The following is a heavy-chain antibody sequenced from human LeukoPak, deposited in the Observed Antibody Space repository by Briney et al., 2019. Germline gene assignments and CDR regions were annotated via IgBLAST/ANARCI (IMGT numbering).Heavy chain of an antibody. J-gene: IGHJ4*02. CDR2: ISFNGGST. D-gene: IGHD6-13*01. Sequence: GGTLRLSCAASGFTFSSYAMHWGRQAPGKGLEHGSAISFNGGSTYYANSVKDRFTISRDNSKNTLYLQMGSLRAEDMAVYYCARVRDSSIGLDYWGQGTLVTVSS. V-gene: IGHV3-64*01. CDR3: ARVRDSSIGLDY. CDR1: GFTFSSYA.